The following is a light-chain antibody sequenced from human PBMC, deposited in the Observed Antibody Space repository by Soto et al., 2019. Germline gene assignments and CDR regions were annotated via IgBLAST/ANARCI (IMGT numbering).Light chain of an antibody. CDR3: QQYDAWPLT. J-gene: IGKJ4*01. CDR2: GAS. V-gene: IGKV3-20*01. CDR1: QRVTSTY. Sequence: EIVLTQSPGTLSLSPGERATLSCRASQRVTSTYLAWYQQKPGQAPRLLIYGASNRATGIPDRFSGSWSGTEFTLTINSLQSEDFAVYYCQQYDAWPLTFGGGTKVDIK.